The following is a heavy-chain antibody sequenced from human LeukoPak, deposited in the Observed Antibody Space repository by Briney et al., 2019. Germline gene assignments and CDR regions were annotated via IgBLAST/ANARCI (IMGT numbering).Heavy chain of an antibody. CDR3: ARGSDAYYYDSSGYYYAFDY. D-gene: IGHD3-22*01. CDR1: GGTFSSYA. CDR2: IIPIFGTA. V-gene: IGHV1-69*13. Sequence: SVKVSCKASGGTFSSYAISWVRQAPGQGLEWMGGIIPIFGTANYAQKFQGRVTITADESTSTAYMELSSLRSEDTAVYYCARGSDAYYYDSSGYYYAFDYWGQGTLVTASS. J-gene: IGHJ4*02.